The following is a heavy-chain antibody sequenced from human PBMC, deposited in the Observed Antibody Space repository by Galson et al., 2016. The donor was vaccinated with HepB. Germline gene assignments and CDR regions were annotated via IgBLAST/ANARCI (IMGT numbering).Heavy chain of an antibody. Sequence: SLRLSCAAFGFTSSSYWMHWARQAPGKGLVWVSRISCDGSKTTYADSVKGRFTISRDNAKNTLSLQMNSLRVEDTAVYYCHVWFGESRYGVDVWGQGTTVTVSS. CDR2: ISCDGSKT. CDR1: GFTSSSYW. V-gene: IGHV3-74*01. D-gene: IGHD3-10*01. CDR3: HVWFGESRYGVDV. J-gene: IGHJ6*02.